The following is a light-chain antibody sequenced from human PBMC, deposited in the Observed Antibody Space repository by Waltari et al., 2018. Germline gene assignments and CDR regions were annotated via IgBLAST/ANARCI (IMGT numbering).Light chain of an antibody. Sequence: DIQLTQSPSSLSASVGDIVSITCPASQDIRNFLNWFQLKPGKSPKVLIYDASNLETGVPSRFSGRKSGTEFTLTISGLQPEDFATYFCQQYYDLRLTFGGGTKVEI. CDR1: QDIRNF. CDR3: QQYYDLRLT. CDR2: DAS. V-gene: IGKV1-33*01. J-gene: IGKJ4*01.